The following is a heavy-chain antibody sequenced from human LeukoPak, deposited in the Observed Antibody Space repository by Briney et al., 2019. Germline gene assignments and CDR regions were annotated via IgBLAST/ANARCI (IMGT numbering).Heavy chain of an antibody. D-gene: IGHD4-17*01. CDR3: AREVSDYGDYGYFDY. CDR1: GFTFSSYG. CDR2: IWYDGSNK. J-gene: IGHJ4*03. V-gene: IGHV3-33*01. Sequence: GGSLRLSCAASGFTFSSYGMHWVRQAPGKGLEWVAVIWYDGSNKYYADSVKGRFTISRDNSKNTLYLQMNSLRAEDTAVYYCAREVSDYGDYGYFDYWGQGTLVTVSP.